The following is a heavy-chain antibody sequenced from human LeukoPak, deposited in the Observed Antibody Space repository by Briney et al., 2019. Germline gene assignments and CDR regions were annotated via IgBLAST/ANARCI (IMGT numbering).Heavy chain of an antibody. J-gene: IGHJ4*02. V-gene: IGHV3-23*01. CDR2: ISGSGGST. CDR1: GFTFSSYA. D-gene: IGHD3-22*01. Sequence: PGGSLRLSCAASGFTFSSYAMSWVRQAPGKGLEWVSAISGSGGSTYNADSVKGRFTISRDNSKNTLYLQMNSLRAEDTAVYYCAERPNYYDSSGSGYYFDYWGQGTLVIVSS. CDR3: AERPNYYDSSGSGYYFDY.